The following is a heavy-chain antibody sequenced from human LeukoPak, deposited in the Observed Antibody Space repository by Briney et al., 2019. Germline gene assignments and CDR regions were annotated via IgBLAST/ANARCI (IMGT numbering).Heavy chain of an antibody. CDR3: TTDRDYDILTGYSKDY. CDR1: GFTFSNAW. Sequence: GSLRPSCAASGFTFSNAWMSWVRQAPGKGLEWVGRIKSKTDGGTTDYAAPVKGRFTISRDDSKNTLYLQMNSLKTEDTAVYYCTTDRDYDILTGYSKDYWGQGTLVTVSS. D-gene: IGHD3-9*01. CDR2: IKSKTDGGTT. V-gene: IGHV3-15*01. J-gene: IGHJ4*02.